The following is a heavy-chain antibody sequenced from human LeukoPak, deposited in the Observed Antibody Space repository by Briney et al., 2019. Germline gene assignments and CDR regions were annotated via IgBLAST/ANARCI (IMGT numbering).Heavy chain of an antibody. D-gene: IGHD3-10*01. Sequence: GGSLRLSCVASGFPFSSYWMTWVRQAPGKGLEWVANIKQDGSKKSYVDSVKGRFTISRDNAKNLLYLQMSSLRAEDTAVYYCARGGRPDYWGQGTLVTVSS. J-gene: IGHJ4*02. CDR2: IKQDGSKK. V-gene: IGHV3-7*01. CDR3: ARGGRPDY. CDR1: GFPFSSYW.